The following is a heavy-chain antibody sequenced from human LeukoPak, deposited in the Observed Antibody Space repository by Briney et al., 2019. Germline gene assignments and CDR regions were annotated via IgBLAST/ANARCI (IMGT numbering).Heavy chain of an antibody. V-gene: IGHV3-30*18. CDR1: GFTFSSYG. CDR2: ISYDGSKK. Sequence: GGSLRLSCAASGFTFSSYGMHWVRQAPGKGLEWVAVISYDGSKKYYADSVKGRFTISRDNSKNTLCLQMNSLRAEDTAVYNCAKDGGSSSTYASYWGQGTLVTVSS. J-gene: IGHJ4*02. D-gene: IGHD2-2*01. CDR3: AKDGGSSSTYASY.